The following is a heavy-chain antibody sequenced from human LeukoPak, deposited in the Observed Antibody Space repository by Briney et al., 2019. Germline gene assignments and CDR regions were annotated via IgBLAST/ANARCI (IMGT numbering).Heavy chain of an antibody. D-gene: IGHD1-26*01. J-gene: IGHJ3*02. CDR2: ISYDGSNK. Sequence: GRSLRLSCAASGLTFSSYAMHWVRQAPGKGLEWVAVISYDGSNKYYADSVKGRFTISRDNSKNTLYLQMNSLRAEDTAVYYCARPMGADGAFDIWGQGTMVTVSS. CDR1: GLTFSSYA. CDR3: ARPMGADGAFDI. V-gene: IGHV3-30-3*01.